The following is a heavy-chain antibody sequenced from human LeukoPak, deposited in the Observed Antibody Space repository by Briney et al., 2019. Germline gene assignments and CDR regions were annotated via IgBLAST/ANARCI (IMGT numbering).Heavy chain of an antibody. Sequence: ASVKVSCKASGYTFTGYYMHWVRQAPGQGLEWMGWINPNSGGTNYAQKFQGRVTMTRDTSISTAYMELSRLRSDDTAVYYCARDPFYSSGYYYVNWFDPWGQGTLVTVSS. D-gene: IGHD3-22*01. CDR2: INPNSGGT. CDR1: GYTFTGYY. CDR3: ARDPFYSSGYYYVNWFDP. V-gene: IGHV1-2*02. J-gene: IGHJ5*02.